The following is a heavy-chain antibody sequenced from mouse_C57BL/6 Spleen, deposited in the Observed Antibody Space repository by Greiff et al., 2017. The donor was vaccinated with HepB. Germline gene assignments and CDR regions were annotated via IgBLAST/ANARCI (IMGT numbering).Heavy chain of an antibody. D-gene: IGHD2-13*01. V-gene: IGHV1-26*01. J-gene: IGHJ1*03. CDR3: ARSDRHFDV. CDR1: GYTFTDYY. CDR2: INPNNGGT. Sequence: EVQLKESGPELVKPGASVKISCKASGYTFTDYYMNWVKQSHGKSLEWIGDINPNNGGTSYNQKFKGKATLTVDKSSSTAYMELRGLTSEDSAVYYCARSDRHFDVWGTGTTVTVSS.